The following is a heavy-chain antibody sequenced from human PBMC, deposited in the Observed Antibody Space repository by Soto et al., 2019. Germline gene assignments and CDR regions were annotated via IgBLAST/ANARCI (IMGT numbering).Heavy chain of an antibody. CDR3: ATTRGLAVGGSFDY. V-gene: IGHV4-39*01. CDR2: FYDGNT. J-gene: IGHJ4*02. Sequence: SETLSLTCIVSGGSITRRSSYWAWIRQPPGKGLEWVGTFYDGNTYHNPSLRSRVTIAVDTSKNQFSLKLNSVAAADTAFYYCATTRGLAVGGSFDYWGQGMLGTVSS. CDR1: GGSITRRSSY. D-gene: IGHD3-10*01.